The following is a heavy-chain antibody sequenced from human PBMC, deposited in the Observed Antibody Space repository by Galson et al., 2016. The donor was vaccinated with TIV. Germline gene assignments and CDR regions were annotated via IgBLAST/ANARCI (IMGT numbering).Heavy chain of an antibody. CDR3: ARLAPCGGDCYFFDD. V-gene: IGHV1-8*02. J-gene: IGHJ4*02. CDR1: GYALTNHA. Sequence: SVKVSCKASGYALTNHAINWVRQATGQGLEWMGLMNPNTGHTAYAPKFQGRVTMTRNTSLSTAHLELSSLRSEDTAVYYCARLAPCGGDCYFFDDWGQGTLVTVSS. CDR2: MNPNTGHT. D-gene: IGHD2-21*01.